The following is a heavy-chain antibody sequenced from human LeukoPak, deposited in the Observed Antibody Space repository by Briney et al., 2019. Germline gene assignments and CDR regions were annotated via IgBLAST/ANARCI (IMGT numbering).Heavy chain of an antibody. D-gene: IGHD2-15*01. J-gene: IGHJ4*02. CDR3: ARDVDCSGGSCYYFDY. Sequence: ASVTVSCTASGYTFTVYYMHSVRHARGPGKEWMGWGNLNSGGTNYAKTFQGWVTITWDTTISTAYMELSRLRADDPAVYYCARDVDCSGGSCYYFDYWGQGTLVTVSS. CDR1: GYTFTVYY. V-gene: IGHV1-2*04. CDR2: GNLNSGGT.